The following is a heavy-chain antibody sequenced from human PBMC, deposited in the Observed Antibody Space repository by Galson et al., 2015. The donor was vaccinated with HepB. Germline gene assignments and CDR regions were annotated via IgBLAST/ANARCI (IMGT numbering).Heavy chain of an antibody. J-gene: IGHJ2*01. CDR2: IYPGDSDT. Sequence: QSGAEVKKPGESLKISCKGSGSSFTSYWIGWVRQMPGKGLEWMGIIYPGDSDTRYSPSFQGQVTISADKSISTAYLQWSSLKASDTAMYYCARHSYGDLQHPLWYFDLWGRGTLVTVSS. D-gene: IGHD4-17*01. CDR3: ARHSYGDLQHPLWYFDL. V-gene: IGHV5-51*01. CDR1: GSSFTSYW.